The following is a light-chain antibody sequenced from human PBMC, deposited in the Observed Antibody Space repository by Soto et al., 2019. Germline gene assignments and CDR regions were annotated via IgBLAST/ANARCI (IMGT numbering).Light chain of an antibody. V-gene: IGLV2-14*01. CDR3: FSFTSHSSHYV. CDR2: EVT. J-gene: IGLJ1*01. CDR1: ISDVGGHGY. Sequence: QSVLTQPASVSGSAGQSITISCTGTISDVGGHGYVSWYQQHPGKAPKLIIYEVTYRPSGVSNRFSGSKSGNTASLTISGLQAEDEAVYHCFSFTSHSSHYVFGTGTKLTVL.